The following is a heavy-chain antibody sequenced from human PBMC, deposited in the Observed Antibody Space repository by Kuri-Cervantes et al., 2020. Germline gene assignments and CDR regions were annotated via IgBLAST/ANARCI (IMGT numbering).Heavy chain of an antibody. V-gene: IGHV1-3*04. CDR1: GYTFTRYA. D-gene: IGHD3-22*01. Sequence: ASVKVSYKASGYTFTRYAMHWVRQAPGQRLEWMGWINTGNGNTKYSQNFQGRVTINRDTFACTAYMELSSLRSEDTAVYYCASRMYYYDSSGYHDIDYWGQGTLVTVSS. CDR2: INTGNGNT. CDR3: ASRMYYYDSSGYHDIDY. J-gene: IGHJ4*02.